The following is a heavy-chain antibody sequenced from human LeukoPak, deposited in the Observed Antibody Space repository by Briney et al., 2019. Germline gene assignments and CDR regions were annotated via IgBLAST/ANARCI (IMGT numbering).Heavy chain of an antibody. CDR2: IKSETDGGTT. Sequence: GGSLRLSCAASGFTFSNAWMNWVRQAPGKGLEWVGRIKSETDGGTTDYAAPVKGRFTISRDDSKNTLYLQMNSLKTEDTAVYYCTTIAVATPKWGQGTLVTVSS. CDR3: TTIAVATPK. V-gene: IGHV3-15*07. CDR1: GFTFSNAW. J-gene: IGHJ4*02. D-gene: IGHD6-19*01.